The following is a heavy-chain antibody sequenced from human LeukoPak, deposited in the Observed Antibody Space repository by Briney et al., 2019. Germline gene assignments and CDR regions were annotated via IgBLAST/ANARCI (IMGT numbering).Heavy chain of an antibody. Sequence: GPLRLSCAASGFTFSSYGMRWVRQAPGKGLEWVAVIWYDGSNKYYADSVKGRFTISRDNSKNTLYLQMNSLRAEDTAVYYCARHDYGGTDAFDIWGQGTMVTVSS. V-gene: IGHV3-33*01. CDR2: IWYDGSNK. D-gene: IGHD4-23*01. J-gene: IGHJ3*02. CDR1: GFTFSSYG. CDR3: ARHDYGGTDAFDI.